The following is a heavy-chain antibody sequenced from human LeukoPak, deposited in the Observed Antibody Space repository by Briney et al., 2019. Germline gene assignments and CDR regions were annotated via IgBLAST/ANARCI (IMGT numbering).Heavy chain of an antibody. J-gene: IGHJ4*02. CDR2: ISGSGGST. V-gene: IGHV3-23*01. Sequence: GGSLRLSCAASGFTFSSYAMSWVRQAPGKGLEWVSAISGSGGSTYYADSVKGRLTICRDNSKNTLYLQMNSLRPEDTAVYYCAKSIVVVPAATDYWGQGTLVTVSS. D-gene: IGHD2-2*01. CDR1: GFTFSSYA. CDR3: AKSIVVVPAATDY.